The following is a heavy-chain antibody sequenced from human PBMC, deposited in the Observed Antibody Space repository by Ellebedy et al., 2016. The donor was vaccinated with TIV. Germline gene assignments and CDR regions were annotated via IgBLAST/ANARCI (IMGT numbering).Heavy chain of an antibody. J-gene: IGHJ4*02. Sequence: MPSETLSLTCGVSGGSVSSTRYYWAWIRQPPGKGLEYIGSVFYVGSPYYNPSFKSRVTLSADTSKNQFSLNLRTVTAADTAVHYCARTDPWQPIDDWGQGILVSVSS. CDR3: ARTDPWQPIDD. CDR1: GGSVSSTRYY. V-gene: IGHV4-39*01. CDR2: VFYVGSP. D-gene: IGHD2-21*02.